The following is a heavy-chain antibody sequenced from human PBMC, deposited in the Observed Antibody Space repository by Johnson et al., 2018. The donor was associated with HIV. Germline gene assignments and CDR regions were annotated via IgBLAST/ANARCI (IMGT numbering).Heavy chain of an antibody. CDR3: ARGTPGDAFDI. V-gene: IGHV3-69-1*02. CDR2: LYAGGNI. J-gene: IGHJ3*02. D-gene: IGHD7-27*01. CDR1: GFTFSHYW. Sequence: MQLVESGGGLVQPGGSLRLSCAASGFTFSHYWMHWVRQVPGTGLVWLSFLYAGGNIYYADSVKGRFTISRANAKNSLYLQMNSLRAEDTAVYYCARGTPGDAFDIWGQGTMVTVSS.